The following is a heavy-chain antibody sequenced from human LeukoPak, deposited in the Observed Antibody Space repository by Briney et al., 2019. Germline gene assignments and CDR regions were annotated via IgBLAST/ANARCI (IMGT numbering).Heavy chain of an antibody. CDR1: GFTFRDYQ. Sequence: AGGSLRLSCEGSGFTFRDYQMSWIRRAPGKGLEWISYIHANPKTIYYADSAKGRFTISRDSAKNSLYLQMNSLRVDDTAVYYCARSGYGDFDYWGQGARVTVSS. CDR3: ARSGYGDFDY. D-gene: IGHD5-12*01. CDR2: IHANPKTI. J-gene: IGHJ4*02. V-gene: IGHV3-11*01.